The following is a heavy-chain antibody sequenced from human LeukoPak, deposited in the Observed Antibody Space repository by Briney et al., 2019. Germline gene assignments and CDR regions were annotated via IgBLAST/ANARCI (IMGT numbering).Heavy chain of an antibody. D-gene: IGHD3-3*01. V-gene: IGHV4-59*01. J-gene: IGHJ5*02. CDR2: TYYSGST. CDR1: GGSISSYY. CDR3: ARDNEEVGPYYDFWSGYYPPYWFDP. Sequence: PSETLSLTCTVSGGSISSYYWSWIRQPPGKGLEWIGYTYYSGSTNYNPSLKSRVTISVDTSKNQFSLKLSSVTAADTAVYYCARDNEEVGPYYDFWSGYYPPYWFDPWGQGTLVTVSS.